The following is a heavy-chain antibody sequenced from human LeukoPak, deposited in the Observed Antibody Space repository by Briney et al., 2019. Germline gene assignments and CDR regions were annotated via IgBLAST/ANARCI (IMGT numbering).Heavy chain of an antibody. CDR1: GFTFSSYG. J-gene: IGHJ5*02. CDR2: IWYDGSNE. CDR3: ARAGHYYDSSGHNWFDP. V-gene: IGHV3-33*01. Sequence: PGGSLRLSCAASGFTFSSYGMHWVRQAPGKGREWVAVIWYDGSNEYYADSVKGRFTISRDNSKNTLYLQMNSLRAEDTVVYYCARAGHYYDSSGHNWFDPWGQGTLVTVSS. D-gene: IGHD3-22*01.